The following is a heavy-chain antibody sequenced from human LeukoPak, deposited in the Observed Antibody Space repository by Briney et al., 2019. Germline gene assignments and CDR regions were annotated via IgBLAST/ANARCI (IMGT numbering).Heavy chain of an antibody. Sequence: GGSLRLSCAASGFTFSSYGMHWVRQAPGKGLEWEAFIRYDGSNKYYADSVKGRFTISRDNSKNTLYLQMNSLRAEDTAVYYCAKDAVTTIFGVVGHWGQGTLVTVSS. J-gene: IGHJ4*02. D-gene: IGHD3-3*01. CDR1: GFTFSSYG. CDR2: IRYDGSNK. CDR3: AKDAVTTIFGVVGH. V-gene: IGHV3-30*02.